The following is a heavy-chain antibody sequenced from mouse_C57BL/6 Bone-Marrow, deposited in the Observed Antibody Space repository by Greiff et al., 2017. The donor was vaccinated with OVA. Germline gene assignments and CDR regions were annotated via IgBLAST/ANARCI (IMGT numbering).Heavy chain of an antibody. CDR3: VGGVVAFDY. CDR2: IYPRSGNT. Sequence: VKLMESGAELARPGASVKLSCKASGYTFTSYGISWVKQRTGQGLEWIGEIYPRSGNTYYNEKFKGKATLTADKSSSTAYMELRSLTSEDSAVYFCVGGVVAFDYWGQGTTLTVSS. D-gene: IGHD1-1*01. V-gene: IGHV1-81*01. CDR1: GYTFTSYG. J-gene: IGHJ2*01.